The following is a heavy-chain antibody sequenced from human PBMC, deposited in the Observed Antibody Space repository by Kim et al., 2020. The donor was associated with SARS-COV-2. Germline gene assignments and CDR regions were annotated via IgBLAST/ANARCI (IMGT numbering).Heavy chain of an antibody. D-gene: IGHD3-16*01. V-gene: IGHV3-23*01. J-gene: IGHJ3*02. CDR3: AKGRRDYDLIPAFDI. Sequence: DSVKGRFTISRDNSKNTLYLQMNSLRAEDTAVYYGAKGRRDYDLIPAFDIWGQGTMVTVSS.